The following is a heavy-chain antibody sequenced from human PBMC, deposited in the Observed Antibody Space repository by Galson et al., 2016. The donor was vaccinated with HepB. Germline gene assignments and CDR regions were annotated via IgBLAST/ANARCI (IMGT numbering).Heavy chain of an antibody. D-gene: IGHD4-23*01. CDR3: ARDLWRGGRIDY. Sequence: SLRLSCAASRFTFSSHWMHWVRQAPGKGLVWVSHITIDGSTTTYADSVKGRFTISRDNAKNTLYLQMNSLRAEDTAVYYCARDLWRGGRIDYWGQGTLVTVAS. J-gene: IGHJ4*02. CDR1: RFTFSSHW. V-gene: IGHV3-74*01. CDR2: ITIDGSTT.